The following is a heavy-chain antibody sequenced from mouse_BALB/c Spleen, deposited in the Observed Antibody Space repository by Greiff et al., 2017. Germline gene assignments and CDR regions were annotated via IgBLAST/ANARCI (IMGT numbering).Heavy chain of an antibody. CDR1: GFTFSSYG. V-gene: IGHV5-6*01. Sequence: EVQVVESGGDLVKPGGSLKLSCAASGFTFSSYGMSWVRQTPDKRLEWVATISSGGSYTYYPDSVKGRFTISRDNAKNTLYLQMSSVKSEDTAMYYCASLTTATAWFAYWGQGTLVTVSA. D-gene: IGHD1-2*01. J-gene: IGHJ3*01. CDR3: ASLTTATAWFAY. CDR2: ISSGGSYT.